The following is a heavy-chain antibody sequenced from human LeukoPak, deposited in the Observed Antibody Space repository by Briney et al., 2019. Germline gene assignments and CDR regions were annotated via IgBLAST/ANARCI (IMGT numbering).Heavy chain of an antibody. Sequence: GGSLRLSCAASGFTFSNYWGHWVRQAPGKGLVWVSRINRDGSTTKYADSVKGRFTVSRDNAKNTLNLQMNSLRAEDTAVYYCARGPPGHDYWGQGTLVTVSS. V-gene: IGHV3-74*03. CDR3: ARGPPGHDY. CDR1: GFTFSNYW. CDR2: INRDGSTT. J-gene: IGHJ4*02.